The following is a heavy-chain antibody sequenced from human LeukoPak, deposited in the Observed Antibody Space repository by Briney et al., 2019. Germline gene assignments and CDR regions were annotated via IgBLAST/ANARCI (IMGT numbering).Heavy chain of an antibody. Sequence: SETLSLTCAVYGGSFSGYYWSWIRQPPGKGLEWIGEINHSGSTNYNPSLKSRVTISEDTSKNQFSLKLSSVTAADTAVYYCAAVGYGSGSETNWFDPWGQGTLVTVSS. V-gene: IGHV4-34*01. J-gene: IGHJ5*02. D-gene: IGHD3-10*01. CDR3: AAVGYGSGSETNWFDP. CDR1: GGSFSGYY. CDR2: INHSGST.